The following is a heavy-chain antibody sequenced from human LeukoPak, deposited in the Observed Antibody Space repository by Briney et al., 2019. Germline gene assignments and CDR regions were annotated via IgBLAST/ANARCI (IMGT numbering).Heavy chain of an antibody. CDR3: ARARDYGDSDYYCYYMDV. CDR2: IIPIFGTA. D-gene: IGHD4-17*01. V-gene: IGHV1-69*13. J-gene: IGHJ6*03. Sequence: SVKVSCKASGGTFSSYAISWVRQAPGQGLEWMGGIIPIFGTANYAQKFQGRVTITADESTSTAYMELSSLRSEDTAVYYCARARDYGDSDYYCYYMDVWGKGTTVTISS. CDR1: GGTFSSYA.